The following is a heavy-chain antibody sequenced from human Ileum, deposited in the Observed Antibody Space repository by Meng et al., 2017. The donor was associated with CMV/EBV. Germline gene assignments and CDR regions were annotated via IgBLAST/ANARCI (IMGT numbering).Heavy chain of an antibody. D-gene: IGHD3-10*01. CDR3: ARAAARGVPVDL. Sequence: QLQLPEPGTRLRQPSETLSPTCTVTGGSLTSYYWTWIRQPAGKGLEWIGRIHPTGTTDDNPSLRSRVSMSLDKSKNQFSLKLTSVTAADTAVYYCARAAARGVPVDLWGQGTLVTVSS. CDR2: IHPTGTT. CDR1: GGSLTSYY. V-gene: IGHV4-4*07. J-gene: IGHJ5*02.